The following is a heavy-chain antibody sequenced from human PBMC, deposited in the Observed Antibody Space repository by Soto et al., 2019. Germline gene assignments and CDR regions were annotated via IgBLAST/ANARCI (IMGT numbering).Heavy chain of an antibody. V-gene: IGHV1-69*01. D-gene: IGHD5-18*01. CDR1: GGTFSSYA. Sequence: QVQLVQSGAEVKKPRSSVKVSCKASGGTFSSYAISWVRQAPGQGLEWMGGIIPIFGTANYAQKFQGRVTITADESTSTAYMELSSVRSEDTAVYYCARVDTAMVMDYGMDVWGQGTTVTVSS. CDR3: ARVDTAMVMDYGMDV. J-gene: IGHJ6*02. CDR2: IIPIFGTA.